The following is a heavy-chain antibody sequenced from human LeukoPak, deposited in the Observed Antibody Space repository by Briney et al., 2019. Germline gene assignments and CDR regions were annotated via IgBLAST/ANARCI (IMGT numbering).Heavy chain of an antibody. J-gene: IGHJ4*02. CDR3: ARVGYSAETDY. CDR2: INHSGST. Sequence: LETLSLTCAVYGGSFSGYYWSWIRQPPGKGLEWIGEINHSGSTNYNPSLKGRVTISVDTSKNQFSLKLSSVTAADTAVYYCARVGYSAETDYWGQGTLVTVSS. V-gene: IGHV4-34*01. D-gene: IGHD2-15*01. CDR1: GGSFSGYY.